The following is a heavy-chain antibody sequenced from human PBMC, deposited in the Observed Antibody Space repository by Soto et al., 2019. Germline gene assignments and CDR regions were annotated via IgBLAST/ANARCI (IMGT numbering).Heavy chain of an antibody. V-gene: IGHV4-31*03. CDR3: ASSPYGDYVGSY. CDR2: GYYSGTT. Sequence: QVRLQESGPGLVKPSQTLSLTCTVSGASISSGGYYWSWSRQHPGKGMELLGYGYYSGTTYYKPSLGSRIAISVDTSNQFYLKLSSVTAADTAVYYCASSPYGDYVGSYWGQGTRVTVSS. D-gene: IGHD4-17*01. CDR1: GASISSGGYY. J-gene: IGHJ4*02.